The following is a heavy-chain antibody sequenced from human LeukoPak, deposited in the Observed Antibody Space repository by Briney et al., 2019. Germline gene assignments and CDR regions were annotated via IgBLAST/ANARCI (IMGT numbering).Heavy chain of an antibody. V-gene: IGHV5-51*01. D-gene: IGHD3-10*01. CDR2: IYPGDSDT. CDR3: ARSIIWFGELWGAFDI. CDR1: CYIFTCYW. Sequence: GASLQISCKGSCYIFTCYWIGWVRQLPGKGLEWMGIIYPGDSDTRYSPSFQGQVTISADKSISTAYLQWSSLKASDTAMYYCARSIIWFGELWGAFDIWGQGTMVTVSS. J-gene: IGHJ3*02.